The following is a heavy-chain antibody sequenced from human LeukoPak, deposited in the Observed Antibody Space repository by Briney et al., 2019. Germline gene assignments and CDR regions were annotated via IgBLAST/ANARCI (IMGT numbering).Heavy chain of an antibody. V-gene: IGHV1-2*02. J-gene: IGHJ4*02. CDR3: ARDLGDSGSYSGGY. CDR1: GYTFTGYY. Sequence: ASVKVSCKASGYTFTGYYMHWVRQAPGQGLEWMGWINPNSGGTNYAQKFQSRVTMTRDTSISTAYMELSRLRSDDTAVYYCARDLGDSGSYSGGYWGQGTLVTVSS. D-gene: IGHD1-26*01. CDR2: INPNSGGT.